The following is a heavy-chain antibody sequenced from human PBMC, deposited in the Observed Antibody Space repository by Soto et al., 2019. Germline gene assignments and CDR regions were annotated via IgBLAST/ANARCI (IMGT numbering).Heavy chain of an antibody. CDR3: ARHLEIVGSDNWFDP. J-gene: IGHJ5*02. V-gene: IGHV4-39*01. CDR2: MYSSGTT. CDR1: GGSISSYSYN. Sequence: SETLSLTCTVSGGSISSYSYNWVWIRQPQGKSLQWIGSMYSSGTTYYNPSLKSRVAISVDTSKNQFSLKLSSVAAADTAIYYCARHLEIVGSDNWFDPWGQGTQVTVS. D-gene: IGHD1-26*01.